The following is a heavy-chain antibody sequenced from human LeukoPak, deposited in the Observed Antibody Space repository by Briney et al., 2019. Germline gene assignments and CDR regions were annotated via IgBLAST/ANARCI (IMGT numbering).Heavy chain of an antibody. D-gene: IGHD3-10*01. CDR3: ARDGFGAYGSGSYYKSTTTDY. J-gene: IGHJ4*02. V-gene: IGHV3-11*05. CDR1: GFTFSDYY. CDR2: ISSSSSYT. Sequence: GGSLRLSCAASGFTFSDYYMSWIRQAPGKGLEWVSYISSSSSYTNYADSVKGRFTISRDNAKTSLYLQMNSLRAEDTAVYYCARDGFGAYGSGSYYKSTTTDYWGQGTLVTVSS.